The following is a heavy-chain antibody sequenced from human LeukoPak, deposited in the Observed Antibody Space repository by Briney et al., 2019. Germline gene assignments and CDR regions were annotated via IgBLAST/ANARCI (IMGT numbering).Heavy chain of an antibody. J-gene: IGHJ4*02. V-gene: IGHV3-21*01. D-gene: IGHD3-10*01. CDR3: ARNLPDGTRGLFDY. CDR2: ISSSSSYI. CDR1: GFTFSSYS. Sequence: MTGGSLRLSCAASGFTFSSYSMNWVRQAPGKGLEWVSSISSSSSYIYYADSERGRFTISRDNAKNALYLQMKSQSAEDTAMSYCARNLPDGTRGLFDYWGQGTLVTVSS.